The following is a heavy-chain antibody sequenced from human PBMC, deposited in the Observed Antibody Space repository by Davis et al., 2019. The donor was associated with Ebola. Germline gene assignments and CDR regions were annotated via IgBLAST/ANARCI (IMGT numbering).Heavy chain of an antibody. CDR1: GFPFSNYA. J-gene: IGHJ4*02. V-gene: IGHV3-30*04. D-gene: IGHD2-15*01. Sequence: PGGSLRLSCAASGFPFSNYAMHWVRQAPDKGLEWVAVTSHDGSTTYYEDSVKGRFTISRDNSKNTLYLQLNRLRSEDTAVYYCARAGLVALGHWGQGTLITVSS. CDR3: ARAGLVALGH. CDR2: TSHDGSTT.